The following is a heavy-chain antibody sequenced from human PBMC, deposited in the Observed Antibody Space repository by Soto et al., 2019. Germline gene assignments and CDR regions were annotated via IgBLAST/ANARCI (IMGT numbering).Heavy chain of an antibody. J-gene: IGHJ3*02. CDR2: IYSGGST. CDR1: GFTVSSNY. D-gene: IGHD4-17*01. Sequence: PGGSLRLSCAASGFTVSSNYMSWVRQAPGKGLEWVSVIYSGGSTYYADSVKGRFTISRHNSKNTLYLQMNSLRAEDTAVYYCARSLIDDYGDYHDAFDIWGQGTMVTVSS. V-gene: IGHV3-53*04. CDR3: ARSLIDDYGDYHDAFDI.